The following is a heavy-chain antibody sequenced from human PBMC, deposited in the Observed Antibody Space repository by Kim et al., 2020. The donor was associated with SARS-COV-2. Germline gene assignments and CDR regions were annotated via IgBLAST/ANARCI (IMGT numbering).Heavy chain of an antibody. CDR2: IYYSGST. CDR1: GGSISSYY. D-gene: IGHD4-4*01. Sequence: SETLSLTCTVSGGSISSYYWSWIRQPPGKGLEWIGYIYYSGSTNYNPSLKSRVTISVDTSKNQFSLKLSSVTAADTAVYYWARGVNSNYVAYYYYMDVWGKGTTVTVSS. CDR3: ARGVNSNYVAYYYYMDV. V-gene: IGHV4-59*01. J-gene: IGHJ6*03.